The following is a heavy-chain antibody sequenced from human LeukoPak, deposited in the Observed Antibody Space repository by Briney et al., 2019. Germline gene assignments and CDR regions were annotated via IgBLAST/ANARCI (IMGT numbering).Heavy chain of an antibody. Sequence: ASVKVSCKASGYTFTSYAMHWVRQAPGQRLEWMGWINAGNGNTKYSQKFQGRVTITRDTSASTAYMELSSLRSEDTAVYYCARHGQSITIFGVINPWGQGTLVTVSS. V-gene: IGHV1-3*01. CDR2: INAGNGNT. CDR1: GYTFTSYA. D-gene: IGHD3-3*01. J-gene: IGHJ5*02. CDR3: ARHGQSITIFGVINP.